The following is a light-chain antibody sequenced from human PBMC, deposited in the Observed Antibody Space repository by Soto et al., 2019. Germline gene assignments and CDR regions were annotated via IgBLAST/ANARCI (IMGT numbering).Light chain of an antibody. V-gene: IGKV3-20*01. J-gene: IGKJ1*01. CDR1: QSVNNNY. CDR3: QQYGSKPWT. CDR2: GAS. Sequence: EIVLTQSPGTLSLFPGGRATLSCRASQSVNNNYLAWYQQKPGQAPRLLLYGASNRATGIPDRFSGSGSGTVFTLTISRLEPEDFAVFYCQQYGSKPWTFGQGTEVEVK.